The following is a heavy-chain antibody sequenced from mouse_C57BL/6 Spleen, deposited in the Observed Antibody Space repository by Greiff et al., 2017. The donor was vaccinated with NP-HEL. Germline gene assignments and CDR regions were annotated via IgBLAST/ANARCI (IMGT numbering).Heavy chain of an antibody. Sequence: VQLKESGPELVKPGASVKISCKASGYSFTGYYMNWVKQSPEKSLEWIGEINPSTGGTTYNQKFKAKATLTVDKSSSTAYMQLKSLTSEDSAVYYCARIDYYGSSYSFDVWGTGTTVTVSS. CDR3: ARIDYYGSSYSFDV. J-gene: IGHJ1*03. V-gene: IGHV1-42*01. CDR1: GYSFTGYY. CDR2: INPSTGGT. D-gene: IGHD1-1*01.